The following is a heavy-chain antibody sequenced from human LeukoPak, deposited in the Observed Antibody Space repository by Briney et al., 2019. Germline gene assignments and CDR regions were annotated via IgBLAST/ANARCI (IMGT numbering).Heavy chain of an antibody. Sequence: ASVKVSCKASGYTFTNHGLSWVRQAPGQGLEWMGWISTFNGNTNYAQNLQGRVTMTTDTSTTTAYMELRSLRSDDTAVYYCARDLTIFGFIPDAVDIWGQGTMVTVSS. D-gene: IGHD3-3*01. J-gene: IGHJ3*02. CDR3: ARDLTIFGFIPDAVDI. CDR1: GYTFTNHG. CDR2: ISTFNGNT. V-gene: IGHV1-18*01.